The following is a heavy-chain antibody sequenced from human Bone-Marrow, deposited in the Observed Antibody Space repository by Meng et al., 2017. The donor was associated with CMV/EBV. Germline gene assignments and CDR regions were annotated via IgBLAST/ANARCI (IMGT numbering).Heavy chain of an antibody. D-gene: IGHD3-3*01. CDR2: IYWNDDK. CDR1: GFSLSTGGAG. V-gene: IGHV2-5*01. J-gene: IGHJ4*01. CDR3: AHKYDFWNGYTY. Sequence: SGPTLVKPTQTLTLTCTFSGFSLSTGGAGVGWIRQPPGKALEWLALIYWNDDKRYSPSLKRRLTITKDTSRNQVVLTMTNMDPVDTATYYCAHKYDFWNGYTYWGHGTRVTVYS.